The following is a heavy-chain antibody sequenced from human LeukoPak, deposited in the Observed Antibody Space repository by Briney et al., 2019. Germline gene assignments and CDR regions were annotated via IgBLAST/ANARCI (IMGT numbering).Heavy chain of an antibody. Sequence: ASVKASCKASGYTFTGYYMHWVRQAPGQGLEWMGRINPNRGVTNYAQKFQGRVTMTWDTSISTAYMELSRLRSDDTAVYYCARDSPYYYDSSGFDAFDIWGQGTMVTVSS. CDR2: INPNRGVT. D-gene: IGHD3-22*01. V-gene: IGHV1-2*06. J-gene: IGHJ3*02. CDR3: ARDSPYYYDSSGFDAFDI. CDR1: GYTFTGYY.